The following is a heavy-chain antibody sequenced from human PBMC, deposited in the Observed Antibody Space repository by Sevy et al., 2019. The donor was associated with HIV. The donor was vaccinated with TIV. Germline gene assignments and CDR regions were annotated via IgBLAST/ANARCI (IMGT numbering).Heavy chain of an antibody. Sequence: ASVKVSCKASGYTFTSSYMNWVRQASGQGLEWMGIINPNSGSTTYAQKFQGRVTMTRDTSSSTVYMELSSLRSEDTAVYYCARSLLGYSGSYYGGYYFDYWGQGTLVTVSS. CDR2: INPNSGST. CDR3: ARSLLGYSGSYYGGYYFDY. D-gene: IGHD1-26*01. V-gene: IGHV1-46*01. J-gene: IGHJ4*02. CDR1: GYTFTSSY.